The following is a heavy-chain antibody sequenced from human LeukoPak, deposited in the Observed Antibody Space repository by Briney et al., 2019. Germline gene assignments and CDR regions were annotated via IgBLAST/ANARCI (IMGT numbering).Heavy chain of an antibody. J-gene: IGHJ4*02. CDR3: ARHWSSDY. CDR1: GGSFSGYY. CDR2: INHSGST. Sequence: SETLSLTCAVYGGSFSGYYWSWIRQPPGKGLEWIGEINHSGSTNYNPSLKSRVTISVDTSKNQFSLKLSSVTAADTAVYYCARHWSSDYWGQGTLVTVSS. V-gene: IGHV4-34*01. D-gene: IGHD2-2*01.